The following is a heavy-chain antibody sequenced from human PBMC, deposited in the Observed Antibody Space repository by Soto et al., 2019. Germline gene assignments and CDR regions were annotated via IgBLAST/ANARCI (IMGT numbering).Heavy chain of an antibody. V-gene: IGHV3-64*01. CDR3: ARDGGVDTAMATYYYYGMDV. D-gene: IGHD5-18*01. CDR1: GFTFSSYA. Sequence: GGSLRLSCAASGFTFSSYAMHWVRQAPGKGLEYVSAISSNGGSTYYANSVKGRFTISRDNSKNTLYLQMGSLRAEDMAVYYCARDGGVDTAMATYYYYGMDVWGQGTTVTVSS. J-gene: IGHJ6*02. CDR2: ISSNGGST.